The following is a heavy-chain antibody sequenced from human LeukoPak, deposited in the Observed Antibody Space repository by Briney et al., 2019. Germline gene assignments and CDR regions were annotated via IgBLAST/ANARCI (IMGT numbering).Heavy chain of an antibody. V-gene: IGHV4-59*01. D-gene: IGHD3-22*01. CDR1: GGSINSYY. Sequence: SETLSLTCTVSGGSINSYYWSWIRQPPGKGLEWIGYIYYSGSTKYNPSLKSRITISVDTSKSQFSLKLSSVTAADTAVYYCARDRSYDSSGYPSRRDVFDVWGQGTMVTVSS. J-gene: IGHJ3*01. CDR3: ARDRSYDSSGYPSRRDVFDV. CDR2: IYYSGST.